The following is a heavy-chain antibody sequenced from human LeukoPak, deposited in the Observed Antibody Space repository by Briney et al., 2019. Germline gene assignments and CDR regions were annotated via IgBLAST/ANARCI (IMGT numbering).Heavy chain of an antibody. CDR3: ARPVYYYGSSGYYYFDY. CDR1: GFTFSRYE. CDR2: ISSSGSTI. J-gene: IGHJ4*02. D-gene: IGHD3-22*01. Sequence: GGSLRLSCAASGFTFSRYEMNWVRQAPGKGLEWVSYISSSGSTIYYADSVKGRFTISRDNAKNSLYLQMNSLRAEDTAVYYCARPVYYYGSSGYYYFDYWGQGTLVTVSS. V-gene: IGHV3-48*03.